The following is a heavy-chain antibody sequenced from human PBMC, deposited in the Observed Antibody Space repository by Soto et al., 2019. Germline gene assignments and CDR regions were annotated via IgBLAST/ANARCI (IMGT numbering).Heavy chain of an antibody. CDR1: GFTFSSYS. Sequence: GGSLRLSCAASGFTFSSYSMNWVRQAPGQGLEWVSFISSSSTIYYANSVKGRFTISRDNAKNSLDLQMNSLRAEDTAVYYCARASYSSSLSFDYWGQGTLVTVSS. V-gene: IGHV3-48*01. CDR2: ISSSSTI. J-gene: IGHJ4*02. D-gene: IGHD6-13*01. CDR3: ARASYSSSLSFDY.